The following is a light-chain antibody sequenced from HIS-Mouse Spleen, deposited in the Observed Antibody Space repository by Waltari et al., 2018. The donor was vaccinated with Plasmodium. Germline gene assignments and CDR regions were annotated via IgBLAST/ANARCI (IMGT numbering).Light chain of an antibody. V-gene: IGLV2-14*01. CDR2: EVS. J-gene: IGLJ2*01. Sequence: QSALTQPASVSGSPGQSITISCTGTSSDVGGYNYVSWYQQHPGKAPKLRIYEVSNRPSGVSNRFSGSKYGNTASLTISGLQAEDEADYYCSSYTSSSTLEVFGGGTKLTVL. CDR3: SSYTSSSTLEV. CDR1: SSDVGGYNY.